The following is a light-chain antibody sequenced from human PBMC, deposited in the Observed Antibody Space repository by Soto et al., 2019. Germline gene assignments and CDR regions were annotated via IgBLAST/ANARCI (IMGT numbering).Light chain of an antibody. CDR3: QQSCNIPPT. CDR2: WAS. CDR1: QSVLSSSNNLNY. Sequence: DIVMTQSPDSLAVSLGERATINCKSSQSVLSSSNNLNYLPWYQQKPGQPPKLLLYWASTRESGVPDRFCVSEAVTGVPLTISSREAEDVAVYFCQQSCNIPPTFGQGTKVEIK. J-gene: IGKJ1*01. V-gene: IGKV4-1*01.